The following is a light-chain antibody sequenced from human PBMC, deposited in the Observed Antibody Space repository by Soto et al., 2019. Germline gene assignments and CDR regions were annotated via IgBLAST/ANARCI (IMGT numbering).Light chain of an antibody. CDR1: SSNIGSNY. J-gene: IGLJ2*01. CDR3: AAWDDSLSVL. CDR2: TNN. Sequence: QSVLTQPPSASGTPGQRVTISCSGSSSNIGSNYVYWYQQLPGTAPKLLIYTNNQRPSGVPDRFSDSKSGTSASLAISGLRSEDEADYYCAAWDDSLSVLFGGGTKLTVL. V-gene: IGLV1-47*01.